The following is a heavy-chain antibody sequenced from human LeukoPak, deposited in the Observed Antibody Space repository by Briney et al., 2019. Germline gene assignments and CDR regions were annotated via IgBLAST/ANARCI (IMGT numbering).Heavy chain of an antibody. CDR3: ARDRLLHF. Sequence: GGSLRLSCAASAFTFSSYEMNWVRQAPGKGLEWVSYISDSGSTIYYADSVKGRFTISRGNAKNSLYLQMSSLRAEDTAVYYCARDRLLHFWGQGTLVTVSS. CDR1: AFTFSSYE. D-gene: IGHD6-6*01. J-gene: IGHJ4*02. CDR2: ISDSGSTI. V-gene: IGHV3-48*03.